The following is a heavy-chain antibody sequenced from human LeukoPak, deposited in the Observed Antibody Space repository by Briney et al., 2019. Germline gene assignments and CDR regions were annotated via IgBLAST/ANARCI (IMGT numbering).Heavy chain of an antibody. J-gene: IGHJ4*02. Sequence: GGSLRLSCAASGFPFSSYWMSWVRQAPGKGLEWVANIKQDGSDKYYVDSVKGRFPISRDNAKNSLYLHLNSLRADDTAVYYCARLTGKTGIDYWGQGTLVTVTS. V-gene: IGHV3-7*01. CDR2: IKQDGSDK. CDR3: ARLTGKTGIDY. D-gene: IGHD1-1*01. CDR1: GFPFSSYW.